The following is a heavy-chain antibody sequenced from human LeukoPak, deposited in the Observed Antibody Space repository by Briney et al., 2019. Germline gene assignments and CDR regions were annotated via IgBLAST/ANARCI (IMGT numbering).Heavy chain of an antibody. V-gene: IGHV3-21*01. CDR1: GFTFSSFT. J-gene: IGHJ4*02. CDR3: ARELYSGYGRFDY. CDR2: ISSGSGYI. Sequence: PGGSLRLSCAASGFTFSSFTMHWVRQAPGKGLEWVSSISSGSGYIYYADSAKGRFTISRDNAKNSLSLQMNSLRAEDTAVYYCARELYSGYGRFDYWGQGTLVTVSS. D-gene: IGHD5-12*01.